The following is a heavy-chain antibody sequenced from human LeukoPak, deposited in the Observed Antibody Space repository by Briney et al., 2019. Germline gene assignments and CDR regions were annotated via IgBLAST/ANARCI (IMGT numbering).Heavy chain of an antibody. Sequence: SETLSLTCTVSGGPISSGSYYRSWIRQPAGKGLEWIGRIYTSGSTNYNPSLKSRVTISVDTSKNQFSLKLSSVAAADTAVYYCARDGSYYYGSGSYKYYYGMDVWGQGTTVTVSS. CDR3: ARDGSYYYGSGSYKYYYGMDV. J-gene: IGHJ6*02. CDR1: GGPISSGSYY. D-gene: IGHD3-10*01. CDR2: IYTSGST. V-gene: IGHV4-61*02.